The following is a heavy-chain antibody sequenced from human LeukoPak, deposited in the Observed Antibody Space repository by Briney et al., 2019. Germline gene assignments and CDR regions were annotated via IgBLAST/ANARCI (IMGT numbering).Heavy chain of an antibody. D-gene: IGHD3-10*01. CDR3: ARESKRITMVRGAPDYYYYYYMDV. CDR1: GYTFTSYG. CDR2: ISAYNGNT. Sequence: ASVKVSCKASGYTFTSYGISWVRQAPGQGLEWMGWISAYNGNTNYAQKLQGRVTMTRNTSISTAYMELSSLRSEDTAVYYCARESKRITMVRGAPDYYYYYYMDVWGKGTTVTISS. V-gene: IGHV1-18*01. J-gene: IGHJ6*03.